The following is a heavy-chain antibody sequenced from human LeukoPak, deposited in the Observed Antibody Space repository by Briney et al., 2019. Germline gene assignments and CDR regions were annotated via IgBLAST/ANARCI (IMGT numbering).Heavy chain of an antibody. D-gene: IGHD3-9*01. CDR1: GGFISSSSYY. CDR3: ASGKTYYDILTGYYSLYYFDY. V-gene: IGHV4-39*07. Sequence: SETLSLTCTVSGGFISSSSYYWGWIRQPPGKGLEWIGSIYYSGSTYYNPSLKSRVTISVDTSKNQFSLKLSSVTAADTAVYYCASGKTYYDILTGYYSLYYFDYWGQGTLVTVSS. CDR2: IYYSGST. J-gene: IGHJ4*02.